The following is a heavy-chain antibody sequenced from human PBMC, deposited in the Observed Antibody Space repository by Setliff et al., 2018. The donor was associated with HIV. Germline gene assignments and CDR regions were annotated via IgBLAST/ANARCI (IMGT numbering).Heavy chain of an antibody. D-gene: IGHD2-21*02. V-gene: IGHV4-4*02. CDR3: AYPPAGL. Sequence: SETLYLTCAVSGGTISGNHYCHLVRQPPGGGLEWIGDIHHSGDTNYNPSLKSRVTLSIDNFNNQFSLKLTSVTAADTALYYCAYPPAGLWGQGILVTVSS. J-gene: IGHJ4*02. CDR2: IHHSGDT. CDR1: GGTISGNHY.